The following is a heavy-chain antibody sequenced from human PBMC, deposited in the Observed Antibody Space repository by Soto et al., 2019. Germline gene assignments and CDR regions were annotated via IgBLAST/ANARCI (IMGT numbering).Heavy chain of an antibody. Sequence: VGSLRLSCVASGFTFSRYSIHWVRQAPGKGLEWVAVISFDGGENYYADSVQGRFSLSRDNSKNTVFLQMSSLRAADTALYFCARQGVHAFDYWGPGTLVTVSS. CDR2: ISFDGGEN. D-gene: IGHD2-8*01. CDR3: ARQGVHAFDY. CDR1: GFTFSRYS. V-gene: IGHV3-30-3*01. J-gene: IGHJ4*02.